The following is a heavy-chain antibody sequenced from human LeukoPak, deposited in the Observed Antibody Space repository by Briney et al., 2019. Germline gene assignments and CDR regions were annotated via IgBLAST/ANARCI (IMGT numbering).Heavy chain of an antibody. D-gene: IGHD3-10*01. CDR1: GNTFTRSY. Sequence: ASVKVSCKASGNTFTRSYIQWVRQAPGQGLEWMGIISPSGDSTTYAQKFQGRVTMTRDTSTRTVYMELSSLRSEDTAVYYCARDAGYYVSGSSLDYWGRGTLVTVSS. CDR3: ARDAGYYVSGSSLDY. CDR2: ISPSGDST. J-gene: IGHJ4*02. V-gene: IGHV1-46*01.